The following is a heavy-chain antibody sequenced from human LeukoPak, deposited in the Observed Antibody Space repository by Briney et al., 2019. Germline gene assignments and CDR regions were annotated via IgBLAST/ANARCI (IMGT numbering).Heavy chain of an antibody. D-gene: IGHD1-26*01. J-gene: IGHJ4*02. CDR1: GGSISSSN. CDR3: AKDQRWESPHYLDS. V-gene: IGHV3-23*01. Sequence: ETLSLTCAVSGGSISSSNWWSWVRQVPGKGLEWVSGISASGGSTSYADSVRGRFTISRDNSKNTLYVQMNSLRDEDTAVYYCAKDQRWESPHYLDSWGQGTLVTVSS. CDR2: ISASGGST.